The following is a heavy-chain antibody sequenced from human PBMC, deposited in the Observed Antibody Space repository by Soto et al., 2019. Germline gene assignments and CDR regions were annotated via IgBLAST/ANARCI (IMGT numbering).Heavy chain of an antibody. D-gene: IGHD2-21*02. CDR1: GFTFSRYA. V-gene: IGHV3-23*01. CDR2: ISNSGSSS. CDR3: PKGLVAVSGLQWFDP. J-gene: IGHJ5*01. Sequence: PGGSLRLSCTASGFTFSRYAMSWVRQAPGKGLEWVSTISNSGSSSYSADSVKGRFTISRDNSKNTLYLQMHSLRGEDTALYHCPKGLVAVSGLQWFDPWGQGTLVTVSS.